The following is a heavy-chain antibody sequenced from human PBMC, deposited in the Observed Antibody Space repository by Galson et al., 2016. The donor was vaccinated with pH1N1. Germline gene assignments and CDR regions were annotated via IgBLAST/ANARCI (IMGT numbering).Heavy chain of an antibody. CDR2: INTRTGYT. V-gene: IGHV1-18*01. CDR1: GYSFNSYG. J-gene: IGHJ6*02. Sequence: SVKVSCKAPGYSFNSYGITWVLQAPGQGLQWVGWINTRTGYTKNSHKVQGRFTMTTDKTASTLYMQLTSLKYDDTGVYYCARGRGDLASYYYGLDVWGQGTTVTVSS. CDR3: ARGRGDLASYYYGLDV. D-gene: IGHD5-12*01.